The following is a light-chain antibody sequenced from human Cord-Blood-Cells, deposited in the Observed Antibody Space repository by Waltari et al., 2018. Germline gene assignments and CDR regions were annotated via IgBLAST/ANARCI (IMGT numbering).Light chain of an antibody. CDR2: TLS. Sequence: DIVMTQTPLSLPVTPGEPASISCRSSQSLLDSDDGNTYLDWYLQKPGQSPQLMIYTLSYRASGCPDRFSGSGSGTDFTLKISRVEAEDVGVYYCMQRIEFPYSFGQGTKLEIK. V-gene: IGKV2-40*01. J-gene: IGKJ2*03. CDR1: QSLLDSDDGNTY. CDR3: MQRIEFPYS.